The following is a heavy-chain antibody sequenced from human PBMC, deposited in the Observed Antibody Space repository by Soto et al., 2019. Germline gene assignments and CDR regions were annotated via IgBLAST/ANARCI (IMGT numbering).Heavy chain of an antibody. D-gene: IGHD5-18*01. J-gene: IGHJ6*02. CDR2: IDYSGST. Sequence: QVQLQESGPGLVKPSQTLSLTCTVSGGSISSGGYYWSWIRQHPGKGLEWIGYIDYSGSTYYNPSLKSRVTISVDTSKNHFSLKLSSVTAADTAVYYCASRGYSYGFSLGMDVWGQGTTVTVSS. V-gene: IGHV4-31*03. CDR1: GGSISSGGYY. CDR3: ASRGYSYGFSLGMDV.